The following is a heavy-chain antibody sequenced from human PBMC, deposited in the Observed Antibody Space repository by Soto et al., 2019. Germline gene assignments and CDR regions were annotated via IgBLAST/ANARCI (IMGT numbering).Heavy chain of an antibody. V-gene: IGHV4-30-2*01. CDR3: AAGGGLPRYY. CDR2: IYHSGST. J-gene: IGHJ4*02. Sequence: QLQLQESGSGLVKPSQTLSLTCAVSGGSISSGGYSWRWIRQPPGKGLEWIGYIYHSGSTYYNPSLKSRVTIAVDRFKNQFSLKLSSVTAADTAVYYCAAGGGLPRYYWGQGTLVTVSS. D-gene: IGHD5-12*01. CDR1: GGSISSGGYS.